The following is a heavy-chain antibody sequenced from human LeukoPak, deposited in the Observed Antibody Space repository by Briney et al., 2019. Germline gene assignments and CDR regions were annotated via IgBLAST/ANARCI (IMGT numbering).Heavy chain of an antibody. D-gene: IGHD3-16*01. J-gene: IGHJ5*02. Sequence: GGSLRLSCAASGFTFSSYLMSWVRQAPGKGLEWVANIKQDGSEKYYVDSVKGRFTISRDNAKNSLYLQMNSLRAEDTAVYYCARDASYVWFDPWGQGTLVTVSS. CDR1: GFTFSSYL. CDR2: IKQDGSEK. CDR3: ARDASYVWFDP. V-gene: IGHV3-7*01.